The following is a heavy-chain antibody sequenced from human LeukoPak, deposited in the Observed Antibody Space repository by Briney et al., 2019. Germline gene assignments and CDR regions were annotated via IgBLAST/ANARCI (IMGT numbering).Heavy chain of an antibody. CDR2: ISYDGSNK. CDR3: AKVGYSSSWYFDY. CDR1: GFTFSSYG. V-gene: IGHV3-30*18. J-gene: IGHJ4*02. D-gene: IGHD6-13*01. Sequence: GRSLRLSCAASGFTFSSYGMHWVRQAPGKGLEWVAVISYDGSNKYYADSVKGRFSISRDNSKNTLYLQMNSLRAEDTAVYYCAKVGYSSSWYFDYWGQGTLVTVSS.